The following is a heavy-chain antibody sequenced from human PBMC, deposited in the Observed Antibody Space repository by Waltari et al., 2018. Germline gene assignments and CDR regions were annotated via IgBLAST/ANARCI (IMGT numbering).Heavy chain of an antibody. J-gene: IGHJ4*02. CDR2: INPNSGGT. D-gene: IGHD3-10*01. CDR3: ARNYGSGSYYNVGFDY. V-gene: IGHV1-2*06. Sequence: QVQLVQSGAEVKKPGASVKVSCKASGYTFTGYYMHWVRQAPGQGLEWMGRINPNSGGTNYAQKFQGRVTMTRDTSISTAYMELSRLRSDDTAVYYCARNYGSGSYYNVGFDYWGQGTLVTVSS. CDR1: GYTFTGYY.